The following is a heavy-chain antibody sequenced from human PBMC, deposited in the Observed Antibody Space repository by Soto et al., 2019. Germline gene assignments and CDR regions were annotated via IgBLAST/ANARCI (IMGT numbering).Heavy chain of an antibody. D-gene: IGHD1-1*01. J-gene: IGHJ4*02. CDR3: ASTRTSGTRFDY. CDR2: VYHSGST. V-gene: IGHV4-4*02. Sequence: QVQLQESGPGLVKPSGTLSLTCAVSGGSISTSNWWSWVRQPPGKGLEWIGEVYHSGSTNYNPSFKNRVXRXVXXSKNPFSLKLNSVTAADTALYYCASTRTSGTRFDYWGQGSLVTVSS. CDR1: GGSISTSNW.